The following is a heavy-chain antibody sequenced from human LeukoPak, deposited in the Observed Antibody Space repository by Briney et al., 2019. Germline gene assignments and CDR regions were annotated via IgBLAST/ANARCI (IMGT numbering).Heavy chain of an antibody. Sequence: PGGVLRPSCAASGFTVNSHYLRWGRHAPGKGLELGSVTDSGGSTSYADSVKGRFTISRDTSKNTLYLQMNGLRAEDTAVYYCARIGDYSNKDWGQGTLVTVSS. J-gene: IGHJ4*02. CDR3: ARIGDYSNKD. CDR2: TDSGGST. D-gene: IGHD4-11*01. V-gene: IGHV3-53*01. CDR1: GFTVNSHY.